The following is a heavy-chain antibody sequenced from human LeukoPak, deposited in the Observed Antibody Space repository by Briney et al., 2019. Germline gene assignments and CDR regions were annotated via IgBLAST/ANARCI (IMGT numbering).Heavy chain of an antibody. V-gene: IGHV4-59*01. Sequence: SETLSLTCTVSGGSLSSYYWSWIRQPPGKGREWIGYIYYSGSTNYNPSLKSRVTISVDTSKNQFSLKLSSVTAADTAVYYCATQTKYSSGWYIVYWGQGILVTVSS. CDR1: GGSLSSYY. CDR2: IYYSGST. CDR3: ATQTKYSSGWYIVY. D-gene: IGHD6-19*01. J-gene: IGHJ4*02.